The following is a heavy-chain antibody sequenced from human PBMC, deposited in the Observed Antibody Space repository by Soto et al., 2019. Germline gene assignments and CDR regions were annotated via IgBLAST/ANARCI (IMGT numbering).Heavy chain of an antibody. CDR3: ARGSIAALQCYYYYYGMDV. CDR2: IYYSGST. V-gene: IGHV4-30-4*01. D-gene: IGHD6-6*01. CDR1: GGSISSGDYY. Sequence: SETLSLTCTVSGGSISSGDYYWSWIRQPPGKGLEWIGYIYYSGSTYYNPSLKSRVTISVDTSKNQFSLKLSSVTAADTAVYYCARGSIAALQCYYYYYGMDVWGQGTTVTVSS. J-gene: IGHJ6*02.